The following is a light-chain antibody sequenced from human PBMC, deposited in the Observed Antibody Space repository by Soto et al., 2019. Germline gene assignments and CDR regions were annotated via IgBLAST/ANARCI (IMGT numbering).Light chain of an antibody. Sequence: QAVVTQSSSASASLGSSVKLTCTLSSGHSSYIIAWHQHQPGKAPRFLMKLEGDGTHNKGSRVPDRFSGSSSGADRYLTISNLQFEDEADYYCETWDSNSHVFGGGTKLTVL. CDR1: SGHSSYI. J-gene: IGLJ2*01. CDR2: LEGDGTH. V-gene: IGLV4-60*02. CDR3: ETWDSNSHV.